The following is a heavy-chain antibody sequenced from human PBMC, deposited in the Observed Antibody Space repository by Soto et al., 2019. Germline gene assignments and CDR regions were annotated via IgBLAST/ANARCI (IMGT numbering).Heavy chain of an antibody. CDR3: ERGHGITIFGVVISLPPWFEP. V-gene: IGHV4-34*01. J-gene: IGHJ5*02. D-gene: IGHD3-3*01. CDR1: GGSFSGYY. Sequence: PSETLSLTCAVYGGSFSGYYWSWIRQPPGKGLGWIVEINPSGSTNYNPSLKSRVTISVDTSKNQFSLKLSSVTAAETAVYYCERGHGITIFGVVISLPPWFEPGGQGTLVT. CDR2: INPSGST.